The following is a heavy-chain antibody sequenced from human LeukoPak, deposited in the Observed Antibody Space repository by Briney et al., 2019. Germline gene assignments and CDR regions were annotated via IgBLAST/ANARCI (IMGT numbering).Heavy chain of an antibody. J-gene: IGHJ4*02. CDR1: EFISSSFW. CDR3: ARDWGSDSWSGYAN. CDR2: IKEDGSET. D-gene: IGHD3-3*01. Sequence: GGALRLSCAGSEFISSSFWMSWVRQAPGKGLEWVANIKEDGSETYYVDSVKGGFTISRDNAENSLYLQMNSLRVEDTAVYYCARDWGSDSWSGYANWGQGTRVTVSS. V-gene: IGHV3-7*01.